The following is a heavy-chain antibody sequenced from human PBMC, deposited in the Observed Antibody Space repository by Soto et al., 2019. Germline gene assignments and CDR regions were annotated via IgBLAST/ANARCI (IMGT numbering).Heavy chain of an antibody. CDR2: ISGSGGST. V-gene: IGHV3-23*01. CDR1: GFTFSSYA. J-gene: IGHJ4*02. Sequence: EVQLLESGGGLVQPGGSLRLSCAASGFTFSSYAMSWVRQAPGKGLEWVSAISGSGGSTYYADSVKGRFTISRDNPKNTLYLQMNSLRAEDTAVYYCAKENLAVAGTRSQWNYWGQGTLVTVSS. CDR3: AKENLAVAGTRSQWNY. D-gene: IGHD6-19*01.